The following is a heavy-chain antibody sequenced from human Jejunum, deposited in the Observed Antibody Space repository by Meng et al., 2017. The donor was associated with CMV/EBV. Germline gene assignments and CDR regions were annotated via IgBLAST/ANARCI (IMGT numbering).Heavy chain of an antibody. D-gene: IGHD1-26*01. CDR2: FYSSDTY. J-gene: IGHJ4*02. Sequence: QVQLQESGPGLVKPSAXLSLTCTVSGGSVNDYYWSWIRQSAGKGLECIGRFYSSDTYNYHPSLDSRVTMSLDTSKNQFSLNLRSVTAADTATYYCARGPGASTREGFDYWGLGTLVTVSS. V-gene: IGHV4-4*07. CDR3: ARGPGASTREGFDY. CDR1: GGSVNDYY.